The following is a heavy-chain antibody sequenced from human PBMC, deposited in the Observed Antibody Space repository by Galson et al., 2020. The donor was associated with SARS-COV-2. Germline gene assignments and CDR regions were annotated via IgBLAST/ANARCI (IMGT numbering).Heavy chain of an antibody. Sequence: SETLSLTCTVSGDSISDFYWSWIRQPPGKGLEWLGFMDYTGSASYNPSLRSRVTMSVDTSKNQFSLKLGSVTATDTGVYYCSATAVIKGEDYGMDVWGQGTTVTVSS. CDR2: MDYTGSA. V-gene: IGHV4-59*08. D-gene: IGHD5-18*01. J-gene: IGHJ6*02. CDR1: GDSISDFY. CDR3: SATAVIKGEDYGMDV.